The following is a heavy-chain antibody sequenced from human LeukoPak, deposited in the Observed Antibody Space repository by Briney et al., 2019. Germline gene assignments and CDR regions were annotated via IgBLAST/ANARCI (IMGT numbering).Heavy chain of an antibody. J-gene: IGHJ6*02. Sequence: SETLSLTCTVSGGSISRSGYYWSWVRQPPGKGLEWIGYIYNTGSTYYNPSLKSRVTISVDTSKNQFSLRLTSVTAADTAVYYCARDVGLLWFGEEGGMDVWGQGTTVTVSS. V-gene: IGHV4-30-4*01. CDR2: IYNTGST. D-gene: IGHD3-10*01. CDR1: GGSISRSGYY. CDR3: ARDVGLLWFGEEGGMDV.